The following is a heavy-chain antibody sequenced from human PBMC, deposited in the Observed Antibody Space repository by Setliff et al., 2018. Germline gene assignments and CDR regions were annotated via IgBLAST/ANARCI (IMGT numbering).Heavy chain of an antibody. Sequence: SETLSLTCTVSGGSISSGSYYWSWIRHPAGKGLKWIGRVYTNGGSDYNPFLKSRVSISLDTPKNQFSLKLISVTAADTAVYYCARANKKLDYYYYYYYMDVWGKGTTVTVSS. CDR2: VYTNGGS. D-gene: IGHD1-1*01. V-gene: IGHV4-61*02. J-gene: IGHJ6*03. CDR3: ARANKKLDYYYYYYYMDV. CDR1: GGSISSGSYY.